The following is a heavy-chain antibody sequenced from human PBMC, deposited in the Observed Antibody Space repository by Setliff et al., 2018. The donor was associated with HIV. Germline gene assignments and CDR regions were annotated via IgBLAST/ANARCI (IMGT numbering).Heavy chain of an antibody. CDR2: VNPNSANT. Sequence: ASVKVSCKASGYTFTRYDINWVRQATGQGLEWMGWVNPNSANTGYAQKFQGRVTMTRNTSISTAYMELSSLRSEDTAVYYCAIRPYYFDNNISWGQGTLVTVSS. CDR1: GYTFTRYD. V-gene: IGHV1-8*01. J-gene: IGHJ4*02. D-gene: IGHD3-22*01. CDR3: AIRPYYFDNNIS.